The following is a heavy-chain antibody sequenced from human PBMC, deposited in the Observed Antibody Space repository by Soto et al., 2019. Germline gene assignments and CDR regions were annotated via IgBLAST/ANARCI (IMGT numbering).Heavy chain of an antibody. V-gene: IGHV3-11*05. CDR2: ISSSSSYT. J-gene: IGHJ4*02. D-gene: IGHD5-12*01. CDR1: GFTFSDYY. Sequence: GGSLRLSCAASGFTFSDYYMSWIRQAPGKGLEWVSYISSSSSYTNYADSVKGRFTISRDNAKNSLYLQMNSLRAEDTAVYYCARDHHRYSGYDYVDFWGQGTLVTVSS. CDR3: ARDHHRYSGYDYVDF.